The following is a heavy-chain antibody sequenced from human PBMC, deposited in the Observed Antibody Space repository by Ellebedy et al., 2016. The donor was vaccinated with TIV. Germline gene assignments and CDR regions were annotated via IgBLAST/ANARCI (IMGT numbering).Heavy chain of an antibody. D-gene: IGHD3-10*01. V-gene: IGHV4-59*12. CDR3: ARAPPTSGTLFY. CDR2: IYYTATP. CDR1: GAAISDYY. J-gene: IGHJ4*02. Sequence: GSLRLSXNVSGAAISDYYWSWIRQPPGKGLEWIGYIYYTATPVYNPSLKSRVTISVDTSKNQFSLKLSSLTDVDTAFYYCARAPPTSGTLFYWGQGTLVTVSS.